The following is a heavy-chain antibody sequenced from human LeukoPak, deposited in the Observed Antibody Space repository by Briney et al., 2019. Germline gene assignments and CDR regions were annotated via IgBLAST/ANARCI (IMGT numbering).Heavy chain of an antibody. V-gene: IGHV3-23*01. D-gene: IGHD2-21*01. CDR2: ISGSSGST. J-gene: IGHJ5*02. Sequence: GGSLRLSCAAFGSTLSSYAMSWVRQAPGKGLEWVSGISGSSGSTYYADSVKGRFTISRDNSKNTLYLQMNSLRAQDTAVYYCAKDVGFDPWGQGTLVAVSS. CDR1: GSTLSSYA. CDR3: AKDVGFDP.